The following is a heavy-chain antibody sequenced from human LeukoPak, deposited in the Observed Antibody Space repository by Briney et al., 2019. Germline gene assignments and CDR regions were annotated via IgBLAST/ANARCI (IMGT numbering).Heavy chain of an antibody. CDR3: ARGTYGSGSPYYYYYYMDV. V-gene: IGHV4-4*07. D-gene: IGHD3-10*01. CDR2: IYTSGST. CDR1: GGSISSYY. J-gene: IGHJ6*03. Sequence: SETLSLTCTVSGGSISSYYWSWIRQPAGKGLEWIGRIYTSGSTNYNPSLTRRVTMSVDTSKNQFYLNLSSVTAADTAVYYCARGTYGSGSPYYYYYYMDVWGKGTTVTVSS.